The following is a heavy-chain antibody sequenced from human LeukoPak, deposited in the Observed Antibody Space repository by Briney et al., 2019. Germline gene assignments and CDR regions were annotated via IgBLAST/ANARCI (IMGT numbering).Heavy chain of an antibody. CDR2: ISYDGSNK. V-gene: IGHV3-30-3*01. CDR3: ARRRDSFDY. J-gene: IGHJ4*02. Sequence: GGSLRLSCAASGLTFSSYAMHWVRQAPGKGLEWVAVISYDGSNKYYADSVKGRFTISRDNSKNTLYLQMNSLRAEDTAVYYCARRRDSFDYWGQGTLVTVSS. CDR1: GLTFSSYA. D-gene: IGHD5-24*01.